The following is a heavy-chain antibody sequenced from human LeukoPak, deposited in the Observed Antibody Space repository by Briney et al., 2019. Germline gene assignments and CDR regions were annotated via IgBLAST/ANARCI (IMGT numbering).Heavy chain of an antibody. CDR1: GITVSSDY. V-gene: IGHV3-66*01. J-gene: IGHJ4*02. CDR2: IYSDGST. D-gene: IGHD3-10*01. CDR3: ANSFGGVDY. Sequence: GGSLRLSCATSGITVSSDYMSWVRQAPGKGLEWVSVIYSDGSTYYADSVKGRFTISRDNSKNTLDLQMNSLRAEDTAVYYCANSFGGVDYWGQGTLVTVSS.